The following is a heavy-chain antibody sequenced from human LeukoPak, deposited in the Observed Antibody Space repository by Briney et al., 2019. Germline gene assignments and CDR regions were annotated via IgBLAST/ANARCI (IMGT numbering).Heavy chain of an antibody. J-gene: IGHJ4*02. CDR1: GFTFDDHA. CDR3: AKGRFRLRFLEWRAPYFDY. D-gene: IGHD3-3*01. CDR2: ISGDGDST. V-gene: IGHV3-43*02. Sequence: GGSLRLSCASSGFTFDDHAMHWVRPAPGKGLEWVSLISGDGDSTYYADSVKGRFTISRDNSKNSLYLQMNSLRTEDTALYYCAKGRFRLRFLEWRAPYFDYWGQGTLVTVSS.